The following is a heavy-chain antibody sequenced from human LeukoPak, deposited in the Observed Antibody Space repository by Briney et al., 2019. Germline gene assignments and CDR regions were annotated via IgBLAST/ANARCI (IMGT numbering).Heavy chain of an antibody. CDR3: ARDSGRVGATGPFDY. V-gene: IGHV1-2*02. D-gene: IGHD1-26*01. Sequence: EASVKVSCKASGYTFTGYYMHWVRQAPGQGLEWMGWINPNSGGTNYAQKFQGRVTMTRDTSISTAYMELSRLRSDDTAVYYCARDSGRVGATGPFDYWGQGTLVTVSS. CDR1: GYTFTGYY. CDR2: INPNSGGT. J-gene: IGHJ4*02.